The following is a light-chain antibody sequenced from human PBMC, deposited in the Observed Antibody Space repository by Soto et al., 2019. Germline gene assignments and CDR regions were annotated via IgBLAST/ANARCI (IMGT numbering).Light chain of an antibody. CDR1: QSVSSSY. CDR2: GAS. Sequence: IVLTQSPGTLSLSPGERATLSCRASQSVSSSYLSRYQQKPGQAPRLLIYGASSRATGIPDRFSGSGSGTDFTLIISRLEPEDFAVYYCQQYGTSPITFGGGTKVEIK. V-gene: IGKV3-20*01. CDR3: QQYGTSPIT. J-gene: IGKJ4*01.